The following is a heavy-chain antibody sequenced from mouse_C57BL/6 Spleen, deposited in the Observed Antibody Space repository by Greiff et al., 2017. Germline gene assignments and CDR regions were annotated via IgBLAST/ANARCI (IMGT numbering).Heavy chain of an antibody. CDR2: IDPSDSYT. CDR3: VRQGGDWFAY. Sequence: QVQLQQPGAELVMPGASVKLSCKASGYTFTSYWMHWVKQRPGQGLEWIGEIDPSDSYTNYNQKFKGKSTLTVDKSSSTAYMQLSSLTSEDSAVYYCVRQGGDWFAYWGQGTLVTVSA. V-gene: IGHV1-69*01. CDR1: GYTFTSYW. J-gene: IGHJ3*01.